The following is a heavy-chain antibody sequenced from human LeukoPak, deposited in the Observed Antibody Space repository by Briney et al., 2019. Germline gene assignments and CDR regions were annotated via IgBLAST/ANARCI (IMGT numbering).Heavy chain of an antibody. Sequence: SETLSLTCAVYGGSFSGYYWSWIRQPPGKGLEWIGEINHSGSTNYNPSLKSRVTISVDTSKNQFSLKLSSVTAADTAVYYCARQYYYYGMDVWGQGTTVTVSS. CDR1: GGSFSGYY. CDR2: INHSGST. V-gene: IGHV4-34*01. J-gene: IGHJ6*02. CDR3: ARQYYYYGMDV.